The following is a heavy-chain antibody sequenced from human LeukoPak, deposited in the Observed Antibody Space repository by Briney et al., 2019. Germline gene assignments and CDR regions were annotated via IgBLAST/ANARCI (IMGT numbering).Heavy chain of an antibody. V-gene: IGHV3-23*01. CDR1: GFTFTSYA. CDR2: MSGSGGST. J-gene: IGHJ4*01. Sequence: GASLRPSCEASGFTFTSYAMSWVRQAPGKGLEWISAMSGSGGSTNYADSVKAWFNISRDNSKNTLYLQMNSLRAEDTAIYYCAKAVGSSTDYSYPINYWSHGPLVTVSS. D-gene: IGHD2-15*01. CDR3: AKAVGSSTDYSYPINY.